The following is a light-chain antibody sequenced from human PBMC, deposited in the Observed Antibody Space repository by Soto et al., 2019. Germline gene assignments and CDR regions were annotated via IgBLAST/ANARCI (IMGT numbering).Light chain of an antibody. CDR1: QSVNNNY. CDR3: QQYGSSPLT. CDR2: GAS. V-gene: IGKV3-20*01. Sequence: ENELTQSPGTLSLSPGERATLSCRASQSVNNNYIAWYQQRPGQAPRRLIYGASSRPNAIPDRFSGSGSGTDFTLTINGLEPEDFAVYYCQQYGSSPLTFGGGTKVEMK. J-gene: IGKJ4*01.